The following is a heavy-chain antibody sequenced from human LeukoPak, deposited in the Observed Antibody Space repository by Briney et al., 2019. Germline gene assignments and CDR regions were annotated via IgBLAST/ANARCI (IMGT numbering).Heavy chain of an antibody. CDR2: MNPNSGNT. CDR1: GYTFTSYD. D-gene: IGHD3-3*01. J-gene: IGHJ4*02. CDR3: ARPNYDFWSGYYTRNYYFDY. V-gene: IGHV1-8*01. Sequence: ASVKVSCKASGYTFTSYDINWVRQATGQGLEWMGWMNPNSGNTGYAQKFQGRVTMTTDTSTSTAYMELRSLRSDDTAVYYCARPNYDFWSGYYTRNYYFDYWGQGTLVTVSS.